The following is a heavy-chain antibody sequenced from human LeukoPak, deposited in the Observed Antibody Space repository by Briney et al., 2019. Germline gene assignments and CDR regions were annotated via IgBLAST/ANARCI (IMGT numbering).Heavy chain of an antibody. Sequence: GGSLRLSCAASGFTFSSYAMHWVRQAPGKGLEYVSAISSNGGSTYYANSVKGRFTISRDNSKNTLYLQMGSLRAEDMAVYYCANPATTVATGAFDIWGQGTMVTVSS. CDR3: ANPATTVATGAFDI. J-gene: IGHJ3*02. CDR1: GFTFSSYA. V-gene: IGHV3-64*01. D-gene: IGHD4-23*01. CDR2: ISSNGGST.